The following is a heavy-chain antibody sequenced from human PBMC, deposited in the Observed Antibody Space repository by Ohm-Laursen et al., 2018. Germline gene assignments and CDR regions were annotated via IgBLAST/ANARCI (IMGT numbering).Heavy chain of an antibody. CDR1: GFTFSTYS. Sequence: SLRLSCAASGFTFSTYSMNWVRQAPGKGLEWVSSISSSGSTIYYADSVKGRFTISRDNAKNSLYLQMNSLRAEDTAVYYCASSHAGGFDYWGQGTLVTVSS. D-gene: IGHD2-2*01. J-gene: IGHJ4*02. CDR2: ISSSGSTI. V-gene: IGHV3-21*04. CDR3: ASSHAGGFDY.